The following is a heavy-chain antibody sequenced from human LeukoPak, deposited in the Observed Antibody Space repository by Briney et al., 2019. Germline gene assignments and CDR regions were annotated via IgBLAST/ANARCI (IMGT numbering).Heavy chain of an antibody. V-gene: IGHV3-23*01. J-gene: IGHJ4*02. CDR3: AKVVRLMYYFDY. CDR1: GFTFSSYA. Sequence: GGSLRLSCAASGFTFSSYAMSWVRQAPGKGLEWVSAIGGSGGSTYYADSVKGRFTISRDNSKNTLYLQMNSLRAEDTAVYYCAKVVRLMYYFDYWGQGTLVTISS. D-gene: IGHD3-3*01. CDR2: IGGSGGST.